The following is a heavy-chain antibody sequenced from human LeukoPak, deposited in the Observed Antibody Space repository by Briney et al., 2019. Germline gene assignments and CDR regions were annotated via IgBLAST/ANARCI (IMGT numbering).Heavy chain of an antibody. CDR1: GGSFSGYY. J-gene: IGHJ4*02. D-gene: IGHD3-22*01. V-gene: IGHV4-34*01. CDR2: INHSGST. CDR3: ARQDSSGYGFDY. Sequence: PSETLSLTCAVYGGSFSGYYWSWIRQPPGKGLEWIGEINHSGSTNYNPSLKSRVTISVDTSKNQFSLKLSSVTAADTAVYYCARQDSSGYGFDYWGQGTLVTVSS.